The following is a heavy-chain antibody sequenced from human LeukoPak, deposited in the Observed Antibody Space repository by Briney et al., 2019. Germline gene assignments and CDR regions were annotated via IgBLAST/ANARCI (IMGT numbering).Heavy chain of an antibody. D-gene: IGHD4-17*01. Sequence: GGSLTLSCEASGFTFSEHSMSWVRQAPGKGLEWVSTIKRDGSNTYYTDSVNGRFTISRDNSKNTLYLEMNSLRAEDTAVYYCARESMTTVTTGYFHDWGQGTLVTVSS. V-gene: IGHV3-23*05. CDR2: IKRDGSNT. CDR3: ARESMTTVTTGYFHD. CDR1: GFTFSEHS. J-gene: IGHJ4*02.